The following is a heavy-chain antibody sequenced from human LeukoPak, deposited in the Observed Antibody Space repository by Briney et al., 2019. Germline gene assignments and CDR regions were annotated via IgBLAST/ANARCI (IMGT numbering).Heavy chain of an antibody. CDR2: INPSGGST. V-gene: IGHV1-46*01. D-gene: IGHD3-22*01. CDR3: ARGREYYYDSSGYYYFDY. J-gene: IGHJ4*02. CDR1: GYTFTGYY. Sequence: ASVKVSCKASGYTFTGYYMHWVRQAPGQGLEWMGIINPSGGSTSYAQKFQGRVTMTRDTSTSTVYMELSSLRSEDTAVYYCARGREYYYDSSGYYYFDYWGQGTLVTVSS.